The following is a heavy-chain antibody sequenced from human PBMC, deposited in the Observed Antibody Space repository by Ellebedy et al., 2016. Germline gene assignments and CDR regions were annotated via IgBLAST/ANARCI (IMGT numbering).Heavy chain of an antibody. D-gene: IGHD2-2*01. Sequence: GESLKISCAASGFTFSSYAMSWVRQAPGKGLEWVSAISGSGGSTYYADSVRGRFTISRDNSKNTLYLQMNSLRAEDTAAYYCAKSRYCSSTTCSQNLPYGMDVWGQGTTVTVSS. J-gene: IGHJ6*02. CDR1: GFTFSSYA. V-gene: IGHV3-23*01. CDR2: ISGSGGST. CDR3: AKSRYCSSTTCSQNLPYGMDV.